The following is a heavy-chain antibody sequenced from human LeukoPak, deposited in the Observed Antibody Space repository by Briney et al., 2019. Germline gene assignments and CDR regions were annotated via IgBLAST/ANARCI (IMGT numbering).Heavy chain of an antibody. CDR3: ARVADDYYDSSGYLGV. CDR1: VYTFTSYY. CDR2: INPSGGST. J-gene: IGHJ6*03. Sequence: GASVKVSCKASVYTFTSYYMHWVRQAPGQGLERMGIINPSGGSTSYAQKSQGRVTMTRDTSTSTVYMELSSLRSEDTAVYYCARVADDYYDSSGYLGVWGKGTTVTVSS. V-gene: IGHV1-46*01. D-gene: IGHD3-22*01.